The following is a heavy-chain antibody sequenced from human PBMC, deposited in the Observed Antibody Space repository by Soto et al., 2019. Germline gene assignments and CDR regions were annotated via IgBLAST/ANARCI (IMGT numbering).Heavy chain of an antibody. CDR3: AREDGSEGVDY. V-gene: IGHV4-31*03. J-gene: IGHJ4*02. D-gene: IGHD3-10*01. CDR1: GGSISSGGYY. CDR2: IYYSGST. Sequence: SGTLSLTCTFSGGSISSGGYYWSWIRQHPGKGLEWIGYIYYSGSTYYNPALKSRVTISVDTSKNQFSLKLSSVTAADTAVYYCAREDGSEGVDYWGQGTLVTVSS.